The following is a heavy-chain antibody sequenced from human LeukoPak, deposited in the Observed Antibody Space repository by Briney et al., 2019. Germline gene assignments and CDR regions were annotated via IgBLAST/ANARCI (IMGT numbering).Heavy chain of an antibody. J-gene: IGHJ6*02. CDR2: MNPNSGNT. CDR1: GYTFTSYD. CDR3: ARDLEQQPNYYYYYGMDV. D-gene: IGHD6-13*01. Sequence: ASVKVSCKASGYTFTSYDINWVRQATGQGLEWMGWMNPNSGNTGYAQKFQGRVTMTRNTSISTAYMELSSLRSEDTAVYYCARDLEQQPNYYYYYGMDVWGQGTTVTVSS. V-gene: IGHV1-8*01.